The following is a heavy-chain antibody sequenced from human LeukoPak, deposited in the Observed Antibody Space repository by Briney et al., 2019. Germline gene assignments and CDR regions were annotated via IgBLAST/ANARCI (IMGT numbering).Heavy chain of an antibody. CDR1: GYTLTELS. D-gene: IGHD3-16*01. CDR2: FDPEDGET. CDR3: ATVMKKRGSYFPLNY. Sequence: ASVKVSCKVSGYTLTELSMHWVRQAPGKGLEWMGGFDPEDGETIYAQKFQGRVTMTEDTSTDTAYMELSSLRSEDTAVYYCATVMKKRGSYFPLNYWAQGTLFTVSS. V-gene: IGHV1-24*01. J-gene: IGHJ4*02.